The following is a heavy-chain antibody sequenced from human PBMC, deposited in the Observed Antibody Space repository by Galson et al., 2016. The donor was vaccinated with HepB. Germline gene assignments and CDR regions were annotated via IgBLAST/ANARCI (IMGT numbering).Heavy chain of an antibody. CDR1: AFRFSSYW. Sequence: QSGAEVKKPGESLSISCKGSAFRFSSYWIDWVRQMPGKGLEWMGRIDPSDSYIDSSPSFQGHVTISADTATNTAYLPWRSLKASDTGIYYCTRSPRGYAWGPDWGQGTLVIVSS. V-gene: IGHV5-10-1*01. J-gene: IGHJ1*01. CDR2: IDPSDSYI. D-gene: IGHD3-16*01. CDR3: TRSPRGYAWGPD.